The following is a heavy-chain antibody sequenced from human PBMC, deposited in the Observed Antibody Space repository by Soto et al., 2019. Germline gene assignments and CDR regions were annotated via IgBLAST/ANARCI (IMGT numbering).Heavy chain of an antibody. CDR1: GFTFSAYA. D-gene: IGHD2-8*01. CDR2: VGGSDTDK. V-gene: IGHV3-23*05. CDR3: AKGATAVNGVWDPFDM. Sequence: EVQLLESGGGVVQPGGSLRLSCAASGFTFSAYAMSWVRQAPGKGLQWVSGVGGSDTDKHYADSVRGRFTVSRDNSKNTLYLQMNSLRVDDTAVYYCAKGATAVNGVWDPFDMWGQGTEVTVSS. J-gene: IGHJ3*02.